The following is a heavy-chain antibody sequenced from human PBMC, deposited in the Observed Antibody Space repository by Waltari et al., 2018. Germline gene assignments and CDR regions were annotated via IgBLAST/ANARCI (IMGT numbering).Heavy chain of an antibody. CDR1: GFTFSSYT. Sequence: EEQLLQSGGKLVQPGGSLRLSGSGAGFTFSSYTVGRVRPAPGKGLGWVSSINKNGGETNYAESVKGRFTISRDNSQNTLFLQLSSLRADDTATYYCAKDPVGVRGMRTFDSWGQGTLVTVAS. V-gene: IGHV3-23*01. CDR3: AKDPVGVRGMRTFDS. D-gene: IGHD3-10*01. CDR2: INKNGGET. J-gene: IGHJ4*02.